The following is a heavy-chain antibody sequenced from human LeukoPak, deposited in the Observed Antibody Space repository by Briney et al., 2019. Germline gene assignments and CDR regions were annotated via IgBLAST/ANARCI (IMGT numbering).Heavy chain of an antibody. CDR3: ARASWRSSWYFDY. Sequence: PSQTLSLTCTVSGGSISSGDYYWSWLRQPPGKGLEWIGYIYYSGSTYYNPSLKSRVTISVDTSKNQFSLKLSSVTAADTAVYYCARASWRSSWYFDYWGQGTLVTVSS. D-gene: IGHD6-13*01. J-gene: IGHJ4*02. V-gene: IGHV4-30-4*01. CDR2: IYYSGST. CDR1: GGSISSGDYY.